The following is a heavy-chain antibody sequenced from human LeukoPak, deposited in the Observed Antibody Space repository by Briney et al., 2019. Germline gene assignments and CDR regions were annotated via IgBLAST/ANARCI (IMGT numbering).Heavy chain of an antibody. D-gene: IGHD3-9*01. CDR1: GFTFSNYA. J-gene: IGHJ4*02. Sequence: PGGSLRLSCAASGFTFSNYAMSWVRQAPGKGLEWVSAITGSGGNTYYAYSVKGRFTIPRHNFKNTVFLQMNSLRAEDTGVYYCAKWGDYDVLTGYYVSDYWGQGTLVTVSS. CDR2: ITGSGGNT. CDR3: AKWGDYDVLTGYYVSDY. V-gene: IGHV3-23*01.